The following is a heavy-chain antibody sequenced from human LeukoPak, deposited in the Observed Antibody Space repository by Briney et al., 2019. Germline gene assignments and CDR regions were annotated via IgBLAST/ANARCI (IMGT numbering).Heavy chain of an antibody. D-gene: IGHD3-22*01. V-gene: IGHV1-2*02. CDR1: GYTFTGYY. CDR2: INPNSGGT. CDR3: ASRGFASSGYYEDY. Sequence: ASVKVSCKASGYTFTGYYMHWVRQAPGQGLEWIGWINPNSGGTNYAQKFQGRVTMTRDTSISTAYMELSRLRSDDSAVYYCASRGFASSGYYEDYWGQGTLVTVSS. J-gene: IGHJ4*02.